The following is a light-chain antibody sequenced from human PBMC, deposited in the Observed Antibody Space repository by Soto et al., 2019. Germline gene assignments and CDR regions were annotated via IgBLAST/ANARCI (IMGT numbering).Light chain of an antibody. J-gene: IGKJ4*01. V-gene: IGKV3-15*01. CDR2: GAS. CDR3: QQYNNWPLT. Sequence: EIVMTQSPATLSVSPGERATLSCRASQSISSNLAWYQQKPGQAPRRLIYGASTRATGIPARFSGSGSGTEFTLTISSLQSEDFAVYYCQQYNNWPLTVGGGTKVELK. CDR1: QSISSN.